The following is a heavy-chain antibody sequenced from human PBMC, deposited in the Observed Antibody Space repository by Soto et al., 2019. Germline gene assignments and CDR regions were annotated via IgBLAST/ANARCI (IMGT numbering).Heavy chain of an antibody. D-gene: IGHD2-2*01. Sequence: EVQLVESGGGLVQPGGSLRLSCAGSGFIFSDHYIDWVRQAPGKGLEWVGRGRDKANGYTTEYAASVKGRFTIARDDSPNSVFVQMSSLKTEGRAVYYCTSVASPPPRDFDSWGQGTLVIVSS. V-gene: IGHV3-72*01. CDR3: TSVASPPPRDFDS. J-gene: IGHJ4*02. CDR2: GRDKANGYTT. CDR1: GFIFSDHY.